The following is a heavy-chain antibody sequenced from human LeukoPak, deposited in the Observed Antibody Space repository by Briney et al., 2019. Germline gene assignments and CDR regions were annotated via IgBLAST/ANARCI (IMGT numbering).Heavy chain of an antibody. D-gene: IGHD1-26*01. CDR2: FYCGGST. CDR1: GFTGISKY. V-gene: IGHV3-53*01. Sequence: GGSLMLFCAAFGFTGISKYMSWVRQAPGGGLEWVSVFYCGGSTYYADSVTCRVTISRDNSKNTLYPQMDSLRAVDTSVYYYAKPTRGSGSPDYWRQGTVVTVS. J-gene: IGHJ4*02. CDR3: AKPTRGSGSPDY.